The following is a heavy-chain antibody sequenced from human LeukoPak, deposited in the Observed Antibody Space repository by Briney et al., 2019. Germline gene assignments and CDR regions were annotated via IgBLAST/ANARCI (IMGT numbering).Heavy chain of an antibody. V-gene: IGHV3-30*19. Sequence: GGSLRLSCATSGFTFSTYGMHWVRQAPGKGLGWVAVISYDGSNKYYADSVKGRFTISRDNSKNTLYLQMNSLRAEDTAVYYCARGSSSGPAYCGGDCYSFDYWGQGTLVTVSS. CDR2: ISYDGSNK. CDR3: ARGSSSGPAYCGGDCYSFDY. D-gene: IGHD2-21*02. CDR1: GFTFSTYG. J-gene: IGHJ4*02.